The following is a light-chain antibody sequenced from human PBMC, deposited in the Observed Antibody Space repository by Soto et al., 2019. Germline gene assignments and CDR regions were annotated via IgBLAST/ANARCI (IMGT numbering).Light chain of an antibody. CDR2: EVT. CDR3: SSYTDNKNIPYV. J-gene: IGLJ1*01. Sequence: QSVLTQPASVSGSLGQSITISCTGTTSDVGSYKYVSWYQQHPGKAPKLMIYEVTNRPSGVSNRFSGSKSGNTASLTISGLRAEAEADYFCSSYTDNKNIPYVFGTGTKLTVL. CDR1: TSDVGSYKY. V-gene: IGLV2-14*01.